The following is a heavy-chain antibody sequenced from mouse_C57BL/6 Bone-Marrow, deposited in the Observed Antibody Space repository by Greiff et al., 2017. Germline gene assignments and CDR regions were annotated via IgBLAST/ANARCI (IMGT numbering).Heavy chain of an antibody. J-gene: IGHJ4*01. CDR3: ARRQRRPHYYAMEY. Sequence: EVQRVESGGGLVQPGESLKLSCESNEYEFPSHDMSWVRQTPVKRLELVAAFNRDGGSTYYPATMERRFILSRDNTKKTLYLQMGSLRSEDTALYYCARRQRRPHYYAMEYWGQGTSVTVSS. CDR2: FNRDGGST. V-gene: IGHV5-2*01. D-gene: IGHD3-2*02. CDR1: EYEFPSHD.